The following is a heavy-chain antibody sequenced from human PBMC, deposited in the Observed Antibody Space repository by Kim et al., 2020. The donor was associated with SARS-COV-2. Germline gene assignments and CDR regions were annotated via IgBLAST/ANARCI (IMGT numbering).Heavy chain of an antibody. D-gene: IGHD1-26*01. CDR3: ARDGGGWDPYFQH. Sequence: SETLSLTCTVSGGSISSSSFYWGWIRQPPGKGLEWIGSIYYSGSTYYNPSLKSRVTISVDTSKNQFSLKLSSVTAADTAAYYCARDGGGWDPYFQHWGQG. CDR1: GGSISSSSFY. CDR2: IYYSGST. J-gene: IGHJ1*01. V-gene: IGHV4-39*07.